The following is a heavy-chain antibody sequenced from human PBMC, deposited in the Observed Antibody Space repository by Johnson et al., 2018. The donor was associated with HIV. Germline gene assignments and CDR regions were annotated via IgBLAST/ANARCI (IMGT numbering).Heavy chain of an antibody. Sequence: VQLVESGGGLVQPGGSLILSCVTSGFTFRNYAMSWVRQAPGKGLEWVGRIKSKTDGGTTDYAAPVKGRFTISRDDSKTTLFLQMNSLKTEDTAVYYCTTNPVALDIWGQGTMVTVSS. CDR2: IKSKTDGGTT. CDR1: GFTFRNYA. V-gene: IGHV3-15*01. D-gene: IGHD1-14*01. CDR3: TTNPVALDI. J-gene: IGHJ3*02.